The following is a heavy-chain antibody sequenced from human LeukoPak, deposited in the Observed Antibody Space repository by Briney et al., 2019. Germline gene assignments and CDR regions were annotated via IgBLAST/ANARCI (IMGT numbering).Heavy chain of an antibody. Sequence: GGSLRLSCAASGFTFSGSAMHWVRQASGKGLEWVGRIRSKANSYATVYAASVKGRFTISRDDSKNTAYLQMNSLKTEDTAVYYCTRDPDYGGNPGFDYWGQGTLVTVSS. CDR1: GFTFSGSA. CDR2: IRSKANSYAT. V-gene: IGHV3-73*01. J-gene: IGHJ4*02. D-gene: IGHD4-23*01. CDR3: TRDPDYGGNPGFDY.